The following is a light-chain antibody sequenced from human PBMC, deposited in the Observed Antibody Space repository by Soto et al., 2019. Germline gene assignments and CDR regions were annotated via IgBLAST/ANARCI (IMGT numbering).Light chain of an antibody. CDR2: AVS. V-gene: IGKV1-17*01. CDR3: LQHGSYPLV. CDR1: QGIRKD. J-gene: IGKJ4*01. Sequence: DIQMTQSPSSLSASVGDRVTITCRASQGIRKDLGWYQQKPGKAPQRLIYAVSSLHSGVPSRFSGSGSGTEITLTIGSLQLEDSATYYCLQHGSYPLVFGGGTKVEIK.